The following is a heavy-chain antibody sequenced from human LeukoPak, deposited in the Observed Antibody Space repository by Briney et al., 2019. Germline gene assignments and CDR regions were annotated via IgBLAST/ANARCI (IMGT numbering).Heavy chain of an antibody. CDR3: ARDLMGYYFDY. CDR1: GFTFSSYW. J-gene: IGHJ4*02. V-gene: IGHV3-7*01. D-gene: IGHD2-8*01. CDR2: IKQDGNEK. Sequence: GGSLRLSCAASGFTFSSYWMSWVRQAPGKGLEWVANIKQDGNEKYYVDSVKGRFTISRDNAKNSLYLQMNSLRAEDTAVYYCARDLMGYYFDYWGQGTLVTVSS.